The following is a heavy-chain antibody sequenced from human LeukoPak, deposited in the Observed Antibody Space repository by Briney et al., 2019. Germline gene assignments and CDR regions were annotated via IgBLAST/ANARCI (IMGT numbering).Heavy chain of an antibody. CDR1: GGSIGSSY. Sequence: SGTLSLTCSISGGSIGSSYFSWIRQPAGKGLEWIGRIYTSGTTIYNPSLESRVSMSIDTATNQFSLKVNSVTAADTAVYFCARGYGSGSYSTWGQGTLVSVSS. CDR2: IYTSGTT. V-gene: IGHV4-4*07. D-gene: IGHD3-10*01. J-gene: IGHJ5*02. CDR3: ARGYGSGSYST.